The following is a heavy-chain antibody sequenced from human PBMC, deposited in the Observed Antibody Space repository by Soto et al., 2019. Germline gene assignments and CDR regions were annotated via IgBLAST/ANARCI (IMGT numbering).Heavy chain of an antibody. V-gene: IGHV1-18*01. CDR2: ISPYNGNT. Sequence: QVQLVQSGAEVKKPGASVKVSCKTSGYTFTTYGISWVRQAPGQGLEWMGWISPYNGNTKYAQKLQGRVTMTADTSTSTAYMDLRSLTSDDTAVYYCTSGWFGDFVYYFDYWGQGTLVTVSS. CDR3: TSGWFGDFVYYFDY. J-gene: IGHJ4*02. D-gene: IGHD3-10*01. CDR1: GYTFTTYG.